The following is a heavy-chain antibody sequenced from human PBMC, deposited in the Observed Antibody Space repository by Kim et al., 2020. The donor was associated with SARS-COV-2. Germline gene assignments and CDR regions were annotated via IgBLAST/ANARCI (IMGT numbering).Heavy chain of an antibody. CDR1: GGSISSGGYS. V-gene: IGHV4-30-2*01. CDR2: IYHSGST. Sequence: SETLSLTCAVSGGSISSGGYSWSWIRQPPGKGLEWIGYIYHSGSTYYNPSLKSRVTISVYRSKNQFSLKLSSVTAADTAVYYCARDAAVSGFDYWGQGTLVTVSS. J-gene: IGHJ4*02. CDR3: ARDAAVSGFDY. D-gene: IGHD6-13*01.